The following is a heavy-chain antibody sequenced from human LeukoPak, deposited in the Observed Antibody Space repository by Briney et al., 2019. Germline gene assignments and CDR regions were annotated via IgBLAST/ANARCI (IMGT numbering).Heavy chain of an antibody. CDR1: GFTFSSYA. J-gene: IGHJ4*02. V-gene: IGHV3-23*01. CDR3: AKTNSGYDYDYFDY. CDR2: ISGSAGST. Sequence: GGSLRLSCAASGFTFSSYAMSWVRQAPGKGLEWVSVISGSAGSTYYADSVKGRFTISRDNSKNTLYLQMNGLRAEDTAVYYCAKTNSGYDYDYFDYWGQGTLVTVSS. D-gene: IGHD5-12*01.